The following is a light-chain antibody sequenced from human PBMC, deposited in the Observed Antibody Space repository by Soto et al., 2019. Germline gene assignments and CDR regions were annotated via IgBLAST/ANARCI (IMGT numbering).Light chain of an antibody. Sequence: ETVMSQSPATLSVSPGERATLYCRASQSVSSKLAWYQQKPGQAPRLLIYGASTRATGIPARFSGSGSGTEFTLSISSLQSEDSAVYYCQQYTTWLPITFGQGTRLEIK. J-gene: IGKJ5*01. CDR1: QSVSSK. V-gene: IGKV3D-15*01. CDR3: QQYTTWLPIT. CDR2: GAS.